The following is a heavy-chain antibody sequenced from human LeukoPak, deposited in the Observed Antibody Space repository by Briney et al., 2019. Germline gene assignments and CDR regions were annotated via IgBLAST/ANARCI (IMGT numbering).Heavy chain of an antibody. V-gene: IGHV5-51*01. D-gene: IGHD3-16*01. J-gene: IGHJ4*02. CDR3: AREISYAWRKGIDY. Sequence: GESLKISGKGSGYTFTDYWIGWVRQMPGKGLEWMGIIYPGDSDTRYSPSFQGQVTISADRSISTAYLQWSSLKASDTAMYYCAREISYAWRKGIDYWGQGTLVTVSS. CDR2: IYPGDSDT. CDR1: GYTFTDYW.